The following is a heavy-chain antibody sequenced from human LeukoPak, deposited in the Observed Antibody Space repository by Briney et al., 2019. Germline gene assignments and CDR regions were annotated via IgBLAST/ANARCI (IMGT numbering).Heavy chain of an antibody. CDR3: ARGYDFWSGYYEKKNWFDP. V-gene: IGHV1-8*01. CDR2: MNPNSGNT. J-gene: IGHJ5*02. Sequence: GASVKVSCKASGYTFTSYDINWVRQATGQGLEWMGWMNPNSGNTGYAQKFQGRVTTTRNTSISTAYMELSSLRSEDTAVYYCARGYDFWSGYYEKKNWFDPWGQGTLVTVSS. D-gene: IGHD3-3*01. CDR1: GYTFTSYD.